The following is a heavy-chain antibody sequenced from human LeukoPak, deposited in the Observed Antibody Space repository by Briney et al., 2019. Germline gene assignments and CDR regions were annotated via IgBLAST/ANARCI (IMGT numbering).Heavy chain of an antibody. CDR3: AREGITMVRGVILNWFDP. Sequence: ASVKVSCKASGYTFTSYAMHWVRQAPGQRLEWMGWINAGNGNTKYSQKFQGRVTITRDTSASTAYMELSSLRSEDTAVYYCAREGITMVRGVILNWFDPWGQGTLVTVSS. D-gene: IGHD3-10*01. V-gene: IGHV1-3*01. CDR2: INAGNGNT. J-gene: IGHJ5*02. CDR1: GYTFTSYA.